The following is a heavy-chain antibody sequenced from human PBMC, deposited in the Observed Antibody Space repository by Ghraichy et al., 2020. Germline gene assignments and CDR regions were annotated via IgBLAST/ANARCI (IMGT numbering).Heavy chain of an antibody. CDR1: GFTFSSYW. CDR2: IKQDGSEK. CDR3: AREQLTIVGAPVDGMDV. D-gene: IGHD1-26*01. J-gene: IGHJ6*02. Sequence: GGSLRLSCAASGFTFSSYWMSWVRQAPGKGLEWVANIKQDGSEKYYVDSVKGRFTISRDNAKNSLYLQMNSLRAEDTAVYYCAREQLTIVGAPVDGMDVWGQGTTVTVSS. V-gene: IGHV3-7*01.